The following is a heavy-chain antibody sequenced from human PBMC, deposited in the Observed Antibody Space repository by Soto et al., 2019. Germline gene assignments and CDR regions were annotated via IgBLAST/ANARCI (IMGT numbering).Heavy chain of an antibody. CDR1: GFSFKSYE. D-gene: IGHD3-22*01. Sequence: GGSLRLSCVASGFSFKSYEMNWVRQAPGKGLEWASAISDGGDTTYYADSVKGRFTISRDNSKNTLYLQMDSLRAEDTAIYYCAKNRGIIMIVESWGQGTLVTVSS. CDR3: AKNRGIIMIVES. CDR2: ISDGGDTT. J-gene: IGHJ4*02. V-gene: IGHV3-23*01.